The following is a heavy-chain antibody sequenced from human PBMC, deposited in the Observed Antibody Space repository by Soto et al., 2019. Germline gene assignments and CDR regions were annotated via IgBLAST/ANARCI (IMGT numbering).Heavy chain of an antibody. V-gene: IGHV4-59*01. D-gene: IGHD3-9*01. Sequence: SETLSLTCTVSGGSIISYYWSWIRQPPGKGLEWIGYIYYSGSTNYNPSLKSRVTTSVDTSKNQFSLKLSSVTAADTAVYYCARDGRYFDWLLWGQGTLVTVSS. CDR1: GGSIISYY. CDR2: IYYSGST. CDR3: ARDGRYFDWLL. J-gene: IGHJ4*02.